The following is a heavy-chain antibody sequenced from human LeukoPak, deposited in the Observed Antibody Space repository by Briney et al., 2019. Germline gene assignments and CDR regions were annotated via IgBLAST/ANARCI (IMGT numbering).Heavy chain of an antibody. D-gene: IGHD2-21*02. J-gene: IGHJ5*02. Sequence: ASVTVSCKASGYTFTKYFMHWVRHAPGQGLEWMGIINPRGGSTGYAQKFQGRVTMTTDMSTRTVYMELSSLESEDTAVYYCAGRYSVGDCYSNWFDPWGQGTLVTVSS. CDR2: INPRGGST. V-gene: IGHV1-46*01. CDR3: AGRYSVGDCYSNWFDP. CDR1: GYTFTKYF.